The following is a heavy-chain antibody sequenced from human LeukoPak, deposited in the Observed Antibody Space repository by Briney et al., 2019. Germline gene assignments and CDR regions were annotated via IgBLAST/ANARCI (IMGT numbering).Heavy chain of an antibody. D-gene: IGHD4-23*01. CDR3: ARNSLGLSY. CDR1: GYTFTSSD. J-gene: IGHJ4*02. Sequence: ASVKVSCKASGYTFTSSDIIWVRQATGQGLEWMGWMNPNSGYTGSAQKFQGRVTMTSDTSISTAYMELSSLRSEDTAVYYCARNSLGLSYWGQGTLVTVSS. V-gene: IGHV1-8*01. CDR2: MNPNSGYT.